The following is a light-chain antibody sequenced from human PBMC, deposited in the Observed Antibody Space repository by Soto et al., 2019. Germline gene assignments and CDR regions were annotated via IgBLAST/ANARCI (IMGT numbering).Light chain of an antibody. Sequence: EIVLTQSPGTLSLSPGERATLFCRASQSLTNNYLAWYQQKPGQAPRLLIYDASTRATGIPDRFSGSGSGTDFIFTISRVEPEDFAVYYCQQYSRSPFTFGPGTKVHIK. V-gene: IGKV3-20*01. CDR2: DAS. CDR3: QQYSRSPFT. J-gene: IGKJ3*01. CDR1: QSLTNNY.